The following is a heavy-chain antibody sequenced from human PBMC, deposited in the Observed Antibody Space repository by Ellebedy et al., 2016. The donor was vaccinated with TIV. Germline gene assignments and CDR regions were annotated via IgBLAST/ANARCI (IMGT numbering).Heavy chain of an antibody. V-gene: IGHV3-33*01. CDR3: ATNDYGDYVGYYFDY. Sequence: GESLKISCAASGFIFRSYGMHWVRQAQGKGLEWVAVIWYDGSNKYYADSVKGRFTISRDNSKNTLYLQMNSLRAEDTAVYYCATNDYGDYVGYYFDYWGQGTLVTVSS. CDR2: IWYDGSNK. CDR1: GFIFRSYG. J-gene: IGHJ4*02. D-gene: IGHD4-17*01.